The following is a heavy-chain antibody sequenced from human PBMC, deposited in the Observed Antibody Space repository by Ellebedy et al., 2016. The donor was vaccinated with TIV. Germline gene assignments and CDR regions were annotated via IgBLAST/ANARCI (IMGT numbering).Heavy chain of an antibody. V-gene: IGHV4-39*01. J-gene: IGHJ4*02. CDR2: IYYSGST. CDR3: ARPPETTFDFFEY. CDR1: GGSIRSSHYY. D-gene: IGHD3-16*01. Sequence: GSLRLXCTVSGGSIRSSHYYWGWIRQPPGKGLEWIGSIYYSGSTYYNPSLKSRVTISVDTSKNQFSLKLSSVIAADTAVYYCARPPETTFDFFEYWGQGTLVTVSS.